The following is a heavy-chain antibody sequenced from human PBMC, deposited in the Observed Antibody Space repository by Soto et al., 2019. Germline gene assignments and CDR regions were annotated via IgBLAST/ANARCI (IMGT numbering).Heavy chain of an antibody. D-gene: IGHD1-26*01. J-gene: IGHJ6*02. Sequence: GGSLILSCAASGFTFSSYAMSWVRQAPGKGLEWVSAISGSGGSTYYADSVKGRFTISRDNSKNTLYLQMNSLRAEDTAVYYCARTSSGSYLGYYYYYGMDVWGQGTTVTVSS. CDR2: ISGSGGST. CDR3: ARTSSGSYLGYYYYYGMDV. V-gene: IGHV3-23*01. CDR1: GFTFSSYA.